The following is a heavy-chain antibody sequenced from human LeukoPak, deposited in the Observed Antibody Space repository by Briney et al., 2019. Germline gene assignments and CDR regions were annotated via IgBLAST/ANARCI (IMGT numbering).Heavy chain of an antibody. CDR2: IYYSGTT. D-gene: IGHD3-10*01. CDR1: GGFIGRNSFY. CDR3: ASSGSYGPYNWFDP. V-gene: IGHV4-39*07. Sequence: SETLSLTCTVSGGFIGRNSFYWGWIRQPPGKGLEWIGSIYYSGTTYYNPSLKSRVTISVDTSKNQFSLKLSSVTAADTAVYYCASSGSYGPYNWFDPWGQGTLVTVSS. J-gene: IGHJ5*02.